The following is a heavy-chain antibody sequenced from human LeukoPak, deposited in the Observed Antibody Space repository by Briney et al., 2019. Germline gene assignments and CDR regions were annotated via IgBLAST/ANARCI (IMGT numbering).Heavy chain of an antibody. V-gene: IGHV3-53*01. CDR1: GFTVSSNY. CDR3: ARLGYCSSTSCYRSYYYGMDV. CDR2: IYSGGST. D-gene: IGHD2-2*01. Sequence: XGSLRLSCAASGFTVSSNYMSWVRQAPGKGLEWVSVIYSGGSTYYADSVKGRFTISRDNSKNTLYLQMNSLRAEDTAVYYCARLGYCSSTSCYRSYYYGMDVWGQGTTVTVSS. J-gene: IGHJ6*02.